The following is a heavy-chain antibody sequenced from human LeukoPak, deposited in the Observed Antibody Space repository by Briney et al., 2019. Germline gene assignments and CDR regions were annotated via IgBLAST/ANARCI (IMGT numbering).Heavy chain of an antibody. CDR1: GGSISSSSYY. Sequence: SETLSLTCTVSGGSISSSSYYWGWIRQPPGKGLEWIGSIYYSGSTYYNPSLKSRVTISVDTSKNQFSLKLSSVTAADTAVYYCARQRTGGRYFDYWGQGTLDTVSS. D-gene: IGHD1-14*01. V-gene: IGHV4-39*01. J-gene: IGHJ4*02. CDR2: IYYSGST. CDR3: ARQRTGGRYFDY.